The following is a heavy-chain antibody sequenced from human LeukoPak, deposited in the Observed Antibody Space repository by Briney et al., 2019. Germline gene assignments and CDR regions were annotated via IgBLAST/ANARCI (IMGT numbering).Heavy chain of an antibody. CDR1: GGSFSGYY. D-gene: IGHD4-17*01. CDR3: ARGDYRDYAFDN. Sequence: SETLSLTCAVYGGSFSGYYWTWIRQPPGKGLEWIGDIYYSGRTQYNPFVKSRVTISGDTSKNQFSLKLNSVTAADTAVYYCARGDYRDYAFDNWGQGTLVTVSS. J-gene: IGHJ4*02. CDR2: IYYSGRT. V-gene: IGHV4-34*01.